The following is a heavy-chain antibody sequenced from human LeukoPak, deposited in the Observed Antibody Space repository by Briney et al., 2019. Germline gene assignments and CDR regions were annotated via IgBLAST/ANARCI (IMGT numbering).Heavy chain of an antibody. D-gene: IGHD6-13*01. CDR1: GGSISSGDYY. J-gene: IGHJ4*02. CDR3: ARDPYSSSWYGTT. CDR2: IYYSGST. Sequence: SQTLSLTCTVSGGSISSGDYYWSWIRQPPGKGLEWIGYIYYSGSTYCNPSLKSRVTISVDTSKNQFSLKLSSVTAADTAVYYCARDPYSSSWYGTTWGQGTLVTVSS. V-gene: IGHV4-30-4*01.